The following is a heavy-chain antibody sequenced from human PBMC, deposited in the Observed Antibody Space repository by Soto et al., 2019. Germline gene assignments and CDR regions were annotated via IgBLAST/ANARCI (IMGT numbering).Heavy chain of an antibody. CDR3: ARVLAVPKRNKKGGAFDI. CDR2: INHSGST. J-gene: IGHJ3*02. D-gene: IGHD3-3*02. Sequence: SETLSLTCAVYGGSFSGYYWSWIRQPPGKGLEWIGEINHSGSTNYNPSLKSRVTISVDTSKNQFSLKLSSVTAADTAVYYCARVLAVPKRNKKGGAFDIWGQGTMVTVSS. V-gene: IGHV4-34*01. CDR1: GGSFSGYY.